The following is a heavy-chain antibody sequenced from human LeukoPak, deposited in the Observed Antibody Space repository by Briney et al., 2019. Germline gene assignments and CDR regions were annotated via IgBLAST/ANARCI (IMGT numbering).Heavy chain of an antibody. CDR1: GFTFSDYY. CDR2: IADSGTTM. Sequence: NSGGSLRLSCAASGFTFSDYYITWIRQAPGKGLEWISYIADSGTTMYYADSVKGRFTISRDNAKNSLYLQMNSLRVEDTAMYYCARVGSNWYWLDPWGQGTLVSVSS. D-gene: IGHD6-13*01. V-gene: IGHV3-11*01. CDR3: ARVGSNWYWLDP. J-gene: IGHJ5*02.